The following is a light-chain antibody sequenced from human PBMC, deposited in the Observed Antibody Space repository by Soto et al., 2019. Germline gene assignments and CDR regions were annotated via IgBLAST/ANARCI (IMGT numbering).Light chain of an antibody. CDR3: AAWDDSLSGLWV. V-gene: IGLV1-47*02. J-gene: IGLJ3*02. CDR1: SSNIGRNY. CDR2: SNN. Sequence: QSVLTQPPSASGTPGQRVTISCSGSSSNIGRNYVYWYQQLLPGTAPKLLIYSNNQRPSGVPDRFSGSKSGTSASLAISGLRSEDEADYYCAAWDDSLSGLWVFGGGTKVTVL.